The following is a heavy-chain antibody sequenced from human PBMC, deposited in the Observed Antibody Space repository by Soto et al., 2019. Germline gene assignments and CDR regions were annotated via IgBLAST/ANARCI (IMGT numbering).Heavy chain of an antibody. Sequence: EVQLVESGGGLVQPGGSLRLSCAASGFTVSSHYMSWVRQAPGKGLEWVSVIYSGGSTYYADSVKGRFTISRDNSKNTLYLQMNSLRAEDTAVYYCARDPGYSYGRAPNYFDYWGQGTLVTVSS. CDR1: GFTVSSHY. D-gene: IGHD5-18*01. CDR3: ARDPGYSYGRAPNYFDY. V-gene: IGHV3-66*01. J-gene: IGHJ4*02. CDR2: IYSGGST.